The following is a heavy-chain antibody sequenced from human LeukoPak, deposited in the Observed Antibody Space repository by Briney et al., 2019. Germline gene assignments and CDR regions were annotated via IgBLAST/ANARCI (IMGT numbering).Heavy chain of an antibody. CDR3: AKIRAGYIPDAFDV. V-gene: IGHV3-23*01. D-gene: IGHD5-24*01. J-gene: IGHJ3*01. Sequence: GGSLRLPCVASGFTFSNYAMGWVRQAPGKGLEWVSVTTARGDSPYYAQSVKGRFTISRDNSENTLYLQMSSLRAEDTAIYYCAKIRAGYIPDAFDVWGQGTMVTVSS. CDR2: TTARGDSP. CDR1: GFTFSNYA.